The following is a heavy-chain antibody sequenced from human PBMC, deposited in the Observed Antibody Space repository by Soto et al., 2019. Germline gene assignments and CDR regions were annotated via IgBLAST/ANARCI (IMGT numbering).Heavy chain of an antibody. J-gene: IGHJ4*02. Sequence: GGSLRLSCAASGFTFSSYWMSWVRQAPGKGLEWVANIKQDGSEKYYVDSVKGRFTISRDNAKNSLYLQMNSLRAEDTAVYYCARLYSSSYYYFDYWGQGTLVTVSS. V-gene: IGHV3-7*01. D-gene: IGHD6-6*01. CDR2: IKQDGSEK. CDR3: ARLYSSSYYYFDY. CDR1: GFTFSSYW.